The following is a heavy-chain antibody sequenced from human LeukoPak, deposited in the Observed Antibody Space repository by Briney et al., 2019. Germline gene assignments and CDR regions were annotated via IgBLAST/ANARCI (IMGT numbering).Heavy chain of an antibody. CDR3: ARRHSTSWHSDY. CDR1: GFTFSSYS. J-gene: IGHJ4*02. Sequence: GGSLRLSCAASGFTFSSYSMNWVRQAPGKGLEWVSSISSSSSYIYYADSVKGRFTISRDNAKNSLYLQMNSLRAEDTAVYYCARRHSTSWHSDYWGQGTLVTVSS. V-gene: IGHV3-21*01. CDR2: ISSSSSYI. D-gene: IGHD6-13*01.